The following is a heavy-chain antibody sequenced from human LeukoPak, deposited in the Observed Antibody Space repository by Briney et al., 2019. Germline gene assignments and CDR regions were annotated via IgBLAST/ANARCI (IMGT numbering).Heavy chain of an antibody. Sequence: GGSLRLSCAASGFTVSSNYMSWVRQAPGKGLEWVSIIYSGGSTYYADSVKGRFTISRDNSKNTLYLQMNSLRAEDTAVCYCARVTGYYGLDYWGQGTLVTVSS. CDR2: IYSGGST. J-gene: IGHJ4*02. D-gene: IGHD3-9*01. CDR3: ARVTGYYGLDY. CDR1: GFTVSSNY. V-gene: IGHV3-66*01.